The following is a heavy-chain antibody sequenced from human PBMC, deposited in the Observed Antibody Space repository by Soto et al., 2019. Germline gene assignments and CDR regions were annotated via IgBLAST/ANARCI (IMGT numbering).Heavy chain of an antibody. CDR2: IYYSGST. CDR1: GGSISSGGYY. Sequence: QVQLQESGPGLVKPSQTLSLTCTVSGGSISSGGYYWSWIRQHPGKGLEWIGYIYYSGSTYYNPSLKSRVTISVDTSKNQFSLKLSSVTAADTAVYYCARSVDNGDYLAHFDYWGQGTLVTVSS. CDR3: ARSVDNGDYLAHFDY. V-gene: IGHV4-31*03. D-gene: IGHD4-17*01. J-gene: IGHJ4*02.